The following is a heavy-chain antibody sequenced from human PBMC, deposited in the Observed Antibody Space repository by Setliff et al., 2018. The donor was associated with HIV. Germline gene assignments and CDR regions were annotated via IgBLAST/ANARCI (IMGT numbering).Heavy chain of an antibody. D-gene: IGHD3-22*01. V-gene: IGHV4-59*11. CDR3: ARDPILVAKGAFDI. CDR2: IYYSGST. J-gene: IGHJ3*02. CDR1: GGSISSHY. Sequence: KPSETLSLTCTVSGGSISSHYWSWIRQPPGKGLEWIGSIYYSGSTNYNPSLKSRVTISVDTSKNQFSLKLSSVTAADTAVYYCARDPILVAKGAFDIWGQGTMVTVSS.